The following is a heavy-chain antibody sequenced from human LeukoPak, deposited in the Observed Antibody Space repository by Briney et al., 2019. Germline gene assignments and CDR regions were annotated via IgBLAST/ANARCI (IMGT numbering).Heavy chain of an antibody. J-gene: IGHJ4*02. CDR2: ISGSAGTT. V-gene: IGHV3-23*01. Sequence: GGSLRLSCATSGFTFFNYAMNWVRQAPGKGLEWVSSISGSAGTTYFADSVKGRFTISRDSSKSTVYLQMNSLRADDTAIYYCAKDLSPHCSGASCSVFDVWGQGTLVTVSS. CDR1: GFTFFNYA. D-gene: IGHD2-15*01. CDR3: AKDLSPHCSGASCSVFDV.